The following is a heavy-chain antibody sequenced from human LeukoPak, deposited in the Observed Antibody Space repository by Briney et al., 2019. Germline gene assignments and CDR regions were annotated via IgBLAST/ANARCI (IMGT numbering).Heavy chain of an antibody. Sequence: GGSLRLSCAASGYTFSRYALSWVPQALGKGLEWVSDISGSGGSTYYADSVRGRFPISKDHSKNTLYLEVNTLIAGDRPVYFWAKYKMYPDVWSGHDAFDICGQGKMVTVSS. V-gene: IGHV3-23*01. CDR3: AKYKMYPDVWSGHDAFDI. J-gene: IGHJ3*02. CDR1: GYTFSRYA. D-gene: IGHD3-3*01. CDR2: ISGSGGST.